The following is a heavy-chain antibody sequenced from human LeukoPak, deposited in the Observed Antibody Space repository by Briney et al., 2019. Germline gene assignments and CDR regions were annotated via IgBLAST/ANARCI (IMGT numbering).Heavy chain of an antibody. V-gene: IGHV3-30-3*01. CDR3: ARDQLRGSYVGY. J-gene: IGHJ4*02. Sequence: GGSLRLSCAASGFTFSSYAMHWVRQAPGKGLEWVAVISYDGSNKYYADSVKGRFTISRDNAKNSLYLQMNSLRAEDTAVYYCARDQLRGSYVGYWGQGTLVTVSS. CDR2: ISYDGSNK. D-gene: IGHD1-26*01. CDR1: GFTFSSYA.